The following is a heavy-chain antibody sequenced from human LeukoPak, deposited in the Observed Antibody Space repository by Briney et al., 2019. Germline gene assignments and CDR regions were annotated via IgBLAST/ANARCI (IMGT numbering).Heavy chain of an antibody. CDR3: ARDLGGSPFDY. CDR1: GFTFSTYG. Sequence: PGGSLRLSCAASGFTFSTYGMHWVRQAPGKGLEWVAVIWSDGSNKYYADSVKSRFTISRDNSKNMLYLQMNSLRAEDMAVYYCARDLGGSPFDYWGQGTLVTVSS. J-gene: IGHJ4*02. V-gene: IGHV3-33*01. D-gene: IGHD1-26*01. CDR2: IWSDGSNK.